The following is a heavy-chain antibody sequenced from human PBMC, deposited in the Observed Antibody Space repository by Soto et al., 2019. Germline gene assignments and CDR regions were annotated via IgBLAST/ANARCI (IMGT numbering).Heavy chain of an antibody. CDR2: ISAYNGNT. CDR1: GYTFTSYG. Sequence: GASVKVSCKASGYTFTSYGISWVRQAPGQGLEWMGWISAYNGNTNYAQKLQGRVTMTTDTSTSTAYMELRSLRSDDTAVYYCASFIYDSSGYYDGAFDIWGQGTMVTVS. D-gene: IGHD3-22*01. J-gene: IGHJ3*02. CDR3: ASFIYDSSGYYDGAFDI. V-gene: IGHV1-18*01.